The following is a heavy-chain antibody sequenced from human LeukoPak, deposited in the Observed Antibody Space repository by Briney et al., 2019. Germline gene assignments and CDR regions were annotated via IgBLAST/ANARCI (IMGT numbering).Heavy chain of an antibody. Sequence: SETLSLTCTVSGASISSYYWSWIRQPPGKGLEWIGYIYYSGSTNYNPSLKSRVTISVDTSKNQFSLKLSSVTAADTAVYYCAGSGWIYYYYYVDVWGKGTTVTVSS. J-gene: IGHJ6*03. CDR2: IYYSGST. CDR3: AGSGWIYYYYYVDV. D-gene: IGHD6-19*01. CDR1: GASISSYY. V-gene: IGHV4-59*08.